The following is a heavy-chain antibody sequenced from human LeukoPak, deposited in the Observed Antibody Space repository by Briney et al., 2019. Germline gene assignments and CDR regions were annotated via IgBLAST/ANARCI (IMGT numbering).Heavy chain of an antibody. CDR3: ARDLGGSSGWYGNAFDI. Sequence: GGSLRLPCAASGFTFSSYSMNWVRQAPGKGLEWVSCISTSSSYIYYADSVKGRFTISRDSAKNSLYLQMNSLRSEDTAVYYCARDLGGSSGWYGNAFDIWGQGTMVTVSS. J-gene: IGHJ3*02. V-gene: IGHV3-21*01. CDR1: GFTFSSYS. CDR2: ISTSSSYI. D-gene: IGHD6-19*01.